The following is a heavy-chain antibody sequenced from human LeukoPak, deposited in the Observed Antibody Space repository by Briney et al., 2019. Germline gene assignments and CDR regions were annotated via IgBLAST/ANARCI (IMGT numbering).Heavy chain of an antibody. V-gene: IGHV4-4*02. CDR1: GGSISSSNW. CDR2: IYYSVST. J-gene: IGHJ5*02. D-gene: IGHD3-10*01. Sequence: SSETLSVTCAVSGGSISSSNWWSWVRQPPGKGLEWIGYIYYSVSTNYNPSLKSRVTISVDTSKNQFSLKLSSVTAADTAVYYCARAYYYGSGSYFTGPGEFDPWGQGTLVTVSS. CDR3: ARAYYYGSGSYFTGPGEFDP.